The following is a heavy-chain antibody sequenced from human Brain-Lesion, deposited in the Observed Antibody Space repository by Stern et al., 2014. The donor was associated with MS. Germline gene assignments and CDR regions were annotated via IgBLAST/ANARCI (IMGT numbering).Heavy chain of an antibody. CDR1: GGSISSGGYY. J-gene: IGHJ6*02. CDR3: ARGRVVPGFQYYATDV. D-gene: IGHD2-2*01. CDR2: IFNSGST. V-gene: IGHV4-61*02. Sequence: VQLVQSGPGLVKPSQTLSLSCTVSGGSISSGGYYWSWIRQPPGKGLEWIGRIFNSGSTSYNPSLKSRVTISIATSKNQFSLRRTPMTAADTAVYYCARGRVVPGFQYYATDVWGQGTTVIVSS.